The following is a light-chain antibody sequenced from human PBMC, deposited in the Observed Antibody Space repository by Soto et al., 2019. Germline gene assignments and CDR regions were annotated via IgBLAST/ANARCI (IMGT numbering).Light chain of an antibody. CDR3: SSYTGSSTLVV. CDR1: SSDVGGYNY. Sequence: QSALTQPASVSGSPGQSITISCTGTSSDVGGYNYVSWYQQHPGKAPKLMIYDVSNRPSGVSNRFSGSKSGNTDSLNISGLQAEGEADYYCSSYTGSSTLVVFGGGTKLTVL. CDR2: DVS. V-gene: IGLV2-14*01. J-gene: IGLJ2*01.